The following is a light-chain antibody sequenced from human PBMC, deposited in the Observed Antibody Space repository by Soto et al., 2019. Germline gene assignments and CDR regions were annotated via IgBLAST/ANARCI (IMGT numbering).Light chain of an antibody. V-gene: IGKV1-5*01. CDR2: DAS. CDR1: QRISVW. CDR3: QQYNTWPPIT. J-gene: IGKJ5*01. Sequence: DIQMTQSPSTLSASVGDRVTITCGASQRISVWLAWYQQKPGKAPKLLIYDASSLESGVPSRFSGSGSGTEFTLTISSLQPDDFATYYCQQYNTWPPITFGQGTRLEI.